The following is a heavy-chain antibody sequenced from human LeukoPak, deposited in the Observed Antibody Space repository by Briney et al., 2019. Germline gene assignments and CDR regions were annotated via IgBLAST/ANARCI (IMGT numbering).Heavy chain of an antibody. CDR3: AELGITMIGGV. V-gene: IGHV3-43D*03. J-gene: IGHJ6*04. D-gene: IGHD3-10*02. Sequence: GGSLRLSCAASGFTFDDYAMHWVRQAPGKGLEWVSFISWQGGTTYYADSVKGRFTISRDNSRNSLYLQMNSLRAEDTAVYYCAELGITMIGGVWGKGTTVTISS. CDR1: GFTFDDYA. CDR2: ISWQGGTT.